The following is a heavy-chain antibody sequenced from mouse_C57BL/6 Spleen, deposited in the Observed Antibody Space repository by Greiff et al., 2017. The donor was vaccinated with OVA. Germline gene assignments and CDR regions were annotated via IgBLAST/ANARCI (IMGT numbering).Heavy chain of an antibody. CDR1: GFSLSTFGMG. V-gene: IGHV8-8*01. CDR2: IWWDDDK. CDR3: ARRSDYDGAMDY. D-gene: IGHD2-4*01. Sequence: QVQLKESGPGILQPSQTLSLTCSFSGFSLSTFGMGVGWLRQPSGKGLEWLAHIWWDDDKYYNPALKSRLTISKDTSKNQVCLKIANVDTADTATYSCARRSDYDGAMDYWGQGTSVTVSS. J-gene: IGHJ4*01.